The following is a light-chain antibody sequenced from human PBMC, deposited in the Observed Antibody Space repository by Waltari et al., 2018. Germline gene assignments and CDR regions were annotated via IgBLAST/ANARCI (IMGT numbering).Light chain of an antibody. CDR3: QQYYSSPWT. V-gene: IGKV1-5*03. J-gene: IGKJ1*01. Sequence: DIQMTQSPSTLSAPVGDRVTTTCRASQSISTWLAWYQQKPGKAPKLLIYKASDLESGVPSRFGGSGSGTEFTLTISSLQPDDFATYHCQQYYSSPWTFGRGTKVEI. CDR1: QSISTW. CDR2: KAS.